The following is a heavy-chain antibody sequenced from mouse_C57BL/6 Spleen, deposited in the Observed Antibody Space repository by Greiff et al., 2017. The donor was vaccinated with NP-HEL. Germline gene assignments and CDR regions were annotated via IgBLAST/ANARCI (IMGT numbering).Heavy chain of an antibody. Sequence: VQLQQSGAELVRPGASVTLSCKASGYTFTDYEMHWVKQTPVHGLEWIGAIDPETGGTAYNQKFKGKAILTADKSSSTAYMELRSLTTEDSAVYYCTRSDYGPYYAMDYWGQGTSVTVSS. CDR1: GYTFTDYE. V-gene: IGHV1-15*01. J-gene: IGHJ4*01. CDR3: TRSDYGPYYAMDY. CDR2: IDPETGGT. D-gene: IGHD1-1*01.